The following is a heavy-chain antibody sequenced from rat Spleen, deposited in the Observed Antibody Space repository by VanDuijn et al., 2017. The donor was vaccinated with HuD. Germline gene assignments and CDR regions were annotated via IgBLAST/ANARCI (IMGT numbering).Heavy chain of an antibody. CDR1: GFTFSNFG. V-gene: IGHV5-29*01. D-gene: IGHD4-3*01. J-gene: IGHJ3*01. CDR2: ISYDGSTT. CDR3: VRQETLGYLNWFTF. Sequence: EVQLVDSGGGLVQPGRSLKLSCAASGFTFSNFGMVWVRQAPTKGLEWVATISYDGSTTYCRDSVKGRFTISRDNAKSTLDLQMDSLRSEDTATYYCVRQETLGYLNWFTFWGQGNLGTFSS.